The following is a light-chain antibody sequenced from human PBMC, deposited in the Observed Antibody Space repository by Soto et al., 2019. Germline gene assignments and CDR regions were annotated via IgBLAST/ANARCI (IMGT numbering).Light chain of an antibody. CDR1: NFGRKS. V-gene: IGLV3-21*02. CDR2: DDI. J-gene: IGLJ2*01. CDR3: QVWDSSDDHVV. Sequence: SSELTQPPSLSVAPGQTARITCGGNNFGRKSVHWYQQRPGQAPVLVVYDDIDRPSGIPERFSGSNSGSTATLTISRVEVGDEADYYCQVWDSSDDHVVFGGGTKVTVL.